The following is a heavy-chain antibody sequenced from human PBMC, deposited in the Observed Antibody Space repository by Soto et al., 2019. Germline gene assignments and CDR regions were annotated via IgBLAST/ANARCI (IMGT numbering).Heavy chain of an antibody. V-gene: IGHV1-2*04. D-gene: IGHD5-18*01. Sequence: QVQLVQSGAEVKKPGASVKVSCKASGYTFTGYYMHWVRQAPGQGLEWMGWINPNSGGTNYAQKFQGWVTMTRDTSISTAYMELSRLRSDDTAVYYCVRGRIQLRNYYYYGMDVWGQGTTVTVSS. CDR1: GYTFTGYY. CDR3: VRGRIQLRNYYYYGMDV. CDR2: INPNSGGT. J-gene: IGHJ6*02.